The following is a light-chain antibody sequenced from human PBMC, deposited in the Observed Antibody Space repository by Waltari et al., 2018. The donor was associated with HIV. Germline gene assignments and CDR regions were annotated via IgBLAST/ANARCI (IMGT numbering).Light chain of an antibody. V-gene: IGKV4-1*01. Sequence: IVLTQSPDSMAVSLGERATVNCRSTHSILYNSNNNSYLGWYQRKAGQPPKLLIYWASTRAAWTPDRFTGSGSGTDVALTISSLQGEDAAVYYCQQYFSTHPTFGQGTKVEI. J-gene: IGKJ1*01. CDR3: QQYFSTHPT. CDR1: HSILYNSNNNSY. CDR2: WAS.